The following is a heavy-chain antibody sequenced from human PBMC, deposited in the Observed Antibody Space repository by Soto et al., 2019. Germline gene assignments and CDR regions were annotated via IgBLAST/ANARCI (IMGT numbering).Heavy chain of an antibody. Sequence: EVQLVESGGGLVQPGGSLRVSCAASGFTFSSYWMHWVRQAPGKGLVWVSRINSDGSSTSYADSVKGRFTISRDNAKNTLYLQMNSLRAEDTAIYYCARRGAVAGLPYWGQGTLVTASS. V-gene: IGHV3-74*01. J-gene: IGHJ4*02. CDR1: GFTFSSYW. CDR2: INSDGSST. D-gene: IGHD6-19*01. CDR3: ARRGAVAGLPY.